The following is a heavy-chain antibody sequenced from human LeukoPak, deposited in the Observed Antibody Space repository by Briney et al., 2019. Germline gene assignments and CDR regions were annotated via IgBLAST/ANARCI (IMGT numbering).Heavy chain of an antibody. CDR3: ARLGFGESRDY. D-gene: IGHD3-10*01. CDR2: INHSGST. V-gene: IGHV4-34*01. J-gene: IGHJ4*02. Sequence: PSETLSLTCAVYGGSFSGYYWSWIRQPPGKGLEWIGEINHSGSTNYNPSLKSRVTISVGTSKNQFSLKLSSVTAADTAVYYCARLGFGESRDYWGQGTLVTVSS. CDR1: GGSFSGYY.